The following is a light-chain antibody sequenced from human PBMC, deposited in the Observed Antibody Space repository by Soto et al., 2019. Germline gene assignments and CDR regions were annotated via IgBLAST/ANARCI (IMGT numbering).Light chain of an antibody. CDR3: ATWNDGVFV. CDR1: SSNIGSNY. Sequence: QSVLIQPPSASGTPGQRVTISCSGSSSNIGSNYVYWFQQLPGAAPKLLIYRNNQRPSGVPDRFSGSKSGTSASLAISGLRSEDEADYYCATWNDGVFVFGIGTKLTVL. J-gene: IGLJ1*01. V-gene: IGLV1-47*01. CDR2: RNN.